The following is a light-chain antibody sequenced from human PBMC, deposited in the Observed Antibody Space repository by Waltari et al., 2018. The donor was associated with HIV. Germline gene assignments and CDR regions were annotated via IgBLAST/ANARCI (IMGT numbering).Light chain of an antibody. V-gene: IGLV1-40*01. CDR3: QAYDSSLSGSV. Sequence: QSVLTQPPSVSGAPGPRVTISCTGSSSNIGPGYDVHWYQQLPGTAPKLLIYGNSDRPSGVPDRFSGSKSGTSASLAITGLQAEYEADYYCQAYDSSLSGSVFGGGTKLTVL. CDR2: GNS. CDR1: SSNIGPGYD. J-gene: IGLJ3*02.